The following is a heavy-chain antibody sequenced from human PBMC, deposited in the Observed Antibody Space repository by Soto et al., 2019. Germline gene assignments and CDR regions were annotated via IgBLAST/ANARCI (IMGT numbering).Heavy chain of an antibody. Sequence: SETLSLTCTVSGGSISSYYWSWIRQPPGKGLEWIGYIYYSGSTNYNPSLKSRVTISVDTSKNQFSLKLSSVTAADTAVYYCVLSGHHRRGSNYFRGPGILVTLFS. J-gene: IGHJ4*02. CDR1: GGSISSYY. D-gene: IGHD1-7*01. CDR3: VLSGHHRRGSNYF. V-gene: IGHV4-59*01. CDR2: IYYSGST.